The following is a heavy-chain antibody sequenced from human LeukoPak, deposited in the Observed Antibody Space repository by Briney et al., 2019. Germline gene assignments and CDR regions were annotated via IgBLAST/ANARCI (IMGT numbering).Heavy chain of an antibody. V-gene: IGHV4-30-4*01. J-gene: IGHJ4*02. CDR2: IYYSGST. Sequence: SETLSLTCTVSGGSISSGDYYWSWIRQPPGKGLEWIGYIYYSGSTYYNPSLKSRATISVDTSKNQFSLKLSSVTAADTAVYYCARDRRSYDSSGYYGWVDYWGQGTLVTVSS. CDR3: ARDRRSYDSSGYYGWVDY. CDR1: GGSISSGDYY. D-gene: IGHD3-22*01.